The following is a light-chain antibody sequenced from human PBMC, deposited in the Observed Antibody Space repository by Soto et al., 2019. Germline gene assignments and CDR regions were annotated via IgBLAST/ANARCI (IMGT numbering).Light chain of an antibody. CDR3: QQYNSWPPHFT. J-gene: IGKJ3*01. Sequence: EIVLTQSPGTLSLSPGERATLSCRASQSVSAYLAWYQQKPGQAPRLLIYYTSTRATGFPARFSGGGSGTEFTLTISSLQSDDLAVYYCQQYNSWPPHFTFGPGTKVDIK. V-gene: IGKV3-15*01. CDR1: QSVSAY. CDR2: YTS.